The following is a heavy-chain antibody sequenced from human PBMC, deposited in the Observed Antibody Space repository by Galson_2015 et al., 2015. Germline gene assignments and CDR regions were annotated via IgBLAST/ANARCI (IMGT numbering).Heavy chain of an antibody. CDR3: AKRTGENYYYYYMDV. CDR2: ISGSGGST. Sequence: SLRLSCAASGFTFSSYAMSWVRQAPGKGLEWVSAISGSGGSTYYADSVKGRFTISRDNSKNTLYLQMNSLRAEDTAVYYCAKRTGENYYYYYMDVWGKGTTVTVSS. CDR1: GFTFSSYA. J-gene: IGHJ6*03. V-gene: IGHV3-23*01. D-gene: IGHD7-27*01.